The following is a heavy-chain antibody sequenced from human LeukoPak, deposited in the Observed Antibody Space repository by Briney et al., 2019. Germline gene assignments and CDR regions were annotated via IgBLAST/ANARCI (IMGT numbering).Heavy chain of an antibody. CDR1: GYTFTSYG. J-gene: IGHJ6*02. Sequence: ASVKVSCKASGYTFTSYGISWVRQARGQGLERMGWISAWVSAYNGNANYTQNLQGRVTMTTDTLTSTAHMELRSLRPDDTAVYYCARHRTSYYYYGMDVWGQGTTVTVSS. V-gene: IGHV1-18*01. CDR2: ISAWVSAYNGNA. CDR3: ARHRTSYYYYGMDV.